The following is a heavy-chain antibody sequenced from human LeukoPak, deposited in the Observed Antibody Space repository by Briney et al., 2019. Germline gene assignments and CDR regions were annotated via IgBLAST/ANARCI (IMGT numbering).Heavy chain of an antibody. V-gene: IGHV3-11*06. CDR3: ARLGEAIFSI. CDR1: GFTFSDYY. J-gene: IGHJ3*02. Sequence: GGSLRLSCAASGFTFSDYYMSWIRQAPGGGLEWVAYISSSSSYTNYADSVEGRFTISRDNAKNSLYLQMNSLRAEAPAVYYCARLGEAIFSIWGQGTMVTVSS. CDR2: ISSSSSYT. D-gene: IGHD3-9*01.